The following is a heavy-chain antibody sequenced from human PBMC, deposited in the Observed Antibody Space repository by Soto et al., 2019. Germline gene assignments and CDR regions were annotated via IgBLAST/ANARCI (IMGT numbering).Heavy chain of an antibody. CDR2: IYYSGST. CDR3: ASRMKLGNFDY. CDR1: GDSISSSSYY. V-gene: IGHV4-39*01. Sequence: SETLSLTCTVSGDSISSSSYYWGWIRQPPGKGLEWIGSIYYSGSTYYNPSLKSRLTISVDTSKNQVSPNLNSVTAADTGVYYCASRMKLGNFDYWGQGTLVTVS. D-gene: IGHD3-3*02. J-gene: IGHJ4*02.